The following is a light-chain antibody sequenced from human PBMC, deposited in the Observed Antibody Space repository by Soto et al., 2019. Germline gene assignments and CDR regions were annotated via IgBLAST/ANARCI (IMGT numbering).Light chain of an antibody. V-gene: IGKV1-39*01. CDR3: PQRYIPPRT. Sequence: DIQMTQSPSSLSVSVGDRVTVTCRASQSISSYVNWYQQKPGKAPKLLIYGASSLQSGVPSRFSGSGSGTHFTLTISSLQTEDFATYYCPQRYIPPRTFGQGTKVEIK. J-gene: IGKJ1*01. CDR2: GAS. CDR1: QSISSY.